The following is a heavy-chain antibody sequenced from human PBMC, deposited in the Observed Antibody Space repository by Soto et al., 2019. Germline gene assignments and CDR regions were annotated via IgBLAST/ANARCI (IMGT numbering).Heavy chain of an antibody. CDR1: GFTFSKYG. J-gene: IGHJ6*02. CDR2: LTDDGKEK. V-gene: IGHV3-30*18. Sequence: QVHLVESGGGVVQPGTSLRLSCVASGFTFSKYGMHWVRQAPGKGLEWVAILTDDGKEKYYADSVKGRFIISRDNSNNNLFLKMNHLSGEEPAVYYCAKVRFALKYYYGLDVWGQGTTVSVSS. CDR3: AKVRFALKYYYGLDV. D-gene: IGHD3-16*01.